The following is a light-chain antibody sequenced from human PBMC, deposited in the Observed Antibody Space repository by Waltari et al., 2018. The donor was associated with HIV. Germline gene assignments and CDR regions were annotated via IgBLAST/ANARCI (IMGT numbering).Light chain of an antibody. CDR3: SAYGGSYNRLL. J-gene: IGLJ2*01. V-gene: IGLV2-11*01. Sequence: QSALTQPRSVSGSPGQSVTISCTGTSSDVGGYNYVSWYQQHPGKAPKLMIYDVSKRPSGVPDRFSGSKSGNTASLTVSGLQADDEADYFCSAYGGSYNRLLFGGGTKLTVL. CDR1: SSDVGGYNY. CDR2: DVS.